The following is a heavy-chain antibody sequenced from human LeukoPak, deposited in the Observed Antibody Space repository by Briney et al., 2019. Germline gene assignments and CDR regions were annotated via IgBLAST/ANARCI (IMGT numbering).Heavy chain of an antibody. CDR1: GFTFSIYA. D-gene: IGHD3-3*01. V-gene: IGHV3-23*01. CDR2: ISGSGGST. J-gene: IGHJ6*04. Sequence: PGGSLRLSCAASGFTFSIYAMSWVRQAPGKGLEWVSAISGSGGSTYYADSVKGRFTISRDNSKNTLYLQVNSVRGEHTSVYDCAKKILDFWSGMDVWGKGTTVTVSS. CDR3: AKKILDFWSGMDV.